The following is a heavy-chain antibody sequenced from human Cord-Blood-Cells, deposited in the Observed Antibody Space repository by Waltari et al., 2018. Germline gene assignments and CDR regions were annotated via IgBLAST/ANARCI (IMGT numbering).Heavy chain of an antibody. CDR1: GFTFDDYA. CDR3: AKASDIVVVPAAFDY. CDR2: ISWNSGSI. V-gene: IGHV3-9*01. D-gene: IGHD2-2*01. J-gene: IGHJ4*02. Sequence: GGGLVQPGRSLRLSCAASGFTFDDYAMHWVRQAPGKGLEWVSGISWNSGSIGYADSVKGRFTISRDNAKNSLYLQMNSLRAEDTALYYCAKASDIVVVPAAFDYWGQGTLVTVSS.